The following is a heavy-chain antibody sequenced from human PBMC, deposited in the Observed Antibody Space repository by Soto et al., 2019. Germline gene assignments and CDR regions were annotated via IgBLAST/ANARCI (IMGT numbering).Heavy chain of an antibody. CDR3: ARACSGGSCYSAFYNWFDP. Sequence: ASVKVSCKASGYTFTSYGISWVRQAPGQGLEWMGWISAYNGNTNYAQKLQGRVTMTTDTSTSTAYMELRSLRSDDTAVYYCARACSGGSCYSAFYNWFDPWGQGTLVTVSS. D-gene: IGHD2-15*01. CDR1: GYTFTSYG. CDR2: ISAYNGNT. V-gene: IGHV1-18*01. J-gene: IGHJ5*02.